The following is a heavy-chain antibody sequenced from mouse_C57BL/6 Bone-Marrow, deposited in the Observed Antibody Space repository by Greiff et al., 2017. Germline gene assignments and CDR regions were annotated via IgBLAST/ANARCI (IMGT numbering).Heavy chain of an antibody. V-gene: IGHV1-80*01. J-gene: IGHJ4*01. D-gene: IGHD1-1*02. Sequence: QVQLQQSGAELVKPGASVKISCKASGYAFSSYWMNWVKQRPGKGLEWIGQIYPGDGDTNYNGKFKGKATLTADKSSSTAYMQLSSLTSEDSAVYFCARYGHPYYAMGYWGQGTSVTVSS. CDR1: GYAFSSYW. CDR2: IYPGDGDT. CDR3: ARYGHPYYAMGY.